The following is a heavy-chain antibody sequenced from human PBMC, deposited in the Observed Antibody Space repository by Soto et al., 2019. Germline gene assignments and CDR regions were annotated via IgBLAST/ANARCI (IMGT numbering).Heavy chain of an antibody. V-gene: IGHV3-30*18. CDR1: GFTFSSYG. CDR3: AKDRDPNYYDSSGYYQNYYYYYCMDV. CDR2: ISYDGSNK. D-gene: IGHD3-22*01. J-gene: IGHJ6*04. Sequence: GGSLRLSCLASGFTFSSYGMHWVRQAPGKGLEWVAVISYDGSNKYYADSVKGRFTISRDNSKNTLYLQMNSLRAEDTAVYYCAKDRDPNYYDSSGYYQNYYYYYCMDVWVKWPTVTVSS.